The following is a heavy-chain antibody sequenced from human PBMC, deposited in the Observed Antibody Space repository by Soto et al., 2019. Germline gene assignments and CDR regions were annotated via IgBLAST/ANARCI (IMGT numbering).Heavy chain of an antibody. CDR3: ASWDYDVLTGYSYDD. D-gene: IGHD3-9*01. CDR2: IIPMTRRT. Sequence: QVQLVQSGAEVKKPGSSVKVSCKASGGTFNNYGMGWVRQAPGQGLEWMGGIIPMTRRTNYAQKFQGRVTVTADASRTTAYMELRGLRSEDAAVYCCASWDYDVLTGYSYDDWGQGTLVTVSS. J-gene: IGHJ4*02. CDR1: GGTFNNYG. V-gene: IGHV1-69*01.